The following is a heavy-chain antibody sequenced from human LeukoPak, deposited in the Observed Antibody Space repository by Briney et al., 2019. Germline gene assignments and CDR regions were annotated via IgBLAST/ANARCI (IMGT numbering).Heavy chain of an antibody. J-gene: IGHJ4*02. CDR2: LNPKSGGR. CDR3: ARGDFYGSSVYYYD. CDR1: GYTFTGYY. Sequence: VASVKVSCKASGYTFTGYYIHWVRQAPGQGLEWMGWLNPKSGGRNYAQKFQGRVSMTRDTSISTAYMDLSSLRFDDSAMYYCARGDFYGSSVYYYDWGQGTLITVSS. D-gene: IGHD3-22*01. V-gene: IGHV1-2*02.